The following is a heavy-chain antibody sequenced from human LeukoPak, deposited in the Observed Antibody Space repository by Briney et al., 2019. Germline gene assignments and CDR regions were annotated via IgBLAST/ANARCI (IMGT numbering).Heavy chain of an antibody. Sequence: SGPTLVNPTQTLTLTCTFSGFSLSTSGVGVGWIRQPPGKALEWLALIYWNDDKRYSPSLKSRLTVTKDTSKDQVVLTMTNMDPVDTATYYCAHSQAGGYCSGGSCYNVWFDPWGQGTLVTVSS. J-gene: IGHJ5*02. V-gene: IGHV2-5*01. CDR2: IYWNDDK. CDR1: GFSLSTSGVG. D-gene: IGHD2-15*01. CDR3: AHSQAGGYCSGGSCYNVWFDP.